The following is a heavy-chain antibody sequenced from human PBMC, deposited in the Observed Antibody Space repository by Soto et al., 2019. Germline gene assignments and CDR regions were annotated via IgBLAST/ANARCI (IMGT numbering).Heavy chain of an antibody. D-gene: IGHD6-13*01. Sequence: GGSLRLSCAASGFTFSSYAMHWVRQAPGKGLEYVSAISSNGGSTYYANSVKGRFTISRDNSKNTLYLQMGSLRAEDMAGDFWARGRGYSSSLVFQHWGQGTLVTVSS. CDR2: ISSNGGST. CDR1: GFTFSSYA. V-gene: IGHV3-64*01. J-gene: IGHJ1*01. CDR3: ARGRGYSSSLVFQH.